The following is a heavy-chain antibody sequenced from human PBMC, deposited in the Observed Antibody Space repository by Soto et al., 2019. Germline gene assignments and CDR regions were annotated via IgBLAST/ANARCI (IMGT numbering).Heavy chain of an antibody. CDR2: TYYRSKWNN. Sequence: SQTLSLTCAISRDSFSPNSAAWHWLRQSPSRGLEWLGRTYYRSKWNNDYAVSVKSRITINPDTSKNQFSLQLNSVTPEDTAVYYCAREDWRPAADPEKFDYWGQGTLVTVSS. CDR3: AREDWRPAADPEKFDY. J-gene: IGHJ4*02. V-gene: IGHV6-1*01. D-gene: IGHD2-21*01. CDR1: RDSFSPNSAA.